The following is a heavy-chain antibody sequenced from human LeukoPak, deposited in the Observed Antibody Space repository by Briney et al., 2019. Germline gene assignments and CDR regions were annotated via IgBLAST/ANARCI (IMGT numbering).Heavy chain of an antibody. CDR1: GFTFNTHD. D-gene: IGHD2-15*01. CDR2: VRFNGDKI. J-gene: IGHJ2*01. Sequence: GGSLRLSCAASGFTFNTHDMHWVRQAPGKGLEWVAFVRFNGDKIFYADSVRGRFTISGDSSKNTLYLQMSSLRPEDMAVYYCAKAPGVFCSGGSCYSYWYFDLWGRGTLVTVSS. CDR3: AKAPGVFCSGGSCYSYWYFDL. V-gene: IGHV3-30*02.